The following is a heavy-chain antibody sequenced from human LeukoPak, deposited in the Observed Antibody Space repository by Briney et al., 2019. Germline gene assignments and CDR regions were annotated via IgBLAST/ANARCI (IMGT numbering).Heavy chain of an antibody. J-gene: IGHJ5*02. CDR1: RYTFTGYY. CDR3: ARESPDIVVVVTAALRRSWFDP. Sequence: ASVKVSCKASRYTFTGYYIHWVRQAPGQGPEWTGWINPDNGGTNYAQKFQGRVTMTRDTSINTAYMEVSRLKSDDTAVYYCARESPDIVVVVTAALRRSWFDPWGQGTLVTVSS. V-gene: IGHV1-2*02. D-gene: IGHD2-15*01. CDR2: INPDNGGT.